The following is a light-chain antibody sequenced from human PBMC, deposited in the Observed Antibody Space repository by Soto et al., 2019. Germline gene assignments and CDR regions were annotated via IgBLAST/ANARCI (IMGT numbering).Light chain of an antibody. Sequence: QSALTQPASVSGSPGQSITISCTGTSSDVGGYGYVSWYQQHPFKAPKLMIYEVSNRPSGVSNRFSGSKSGNTASLTISGLQAGDEADYYCSSHTTTSTGIFGTGTKVTV. J-gene: IGLJ1*01. CDR1: SSDVGGYGY. CDR2: EVS. CDR3: SSHTTTSTGI. V-gene: IGLV2-14*01.